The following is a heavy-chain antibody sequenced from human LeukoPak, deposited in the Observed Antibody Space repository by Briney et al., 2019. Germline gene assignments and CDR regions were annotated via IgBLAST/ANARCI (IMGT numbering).Heavy chain of an antibody. D-gene: IGHD3-22*01. J-gene: IGHJ3*02. CDR2: VYTSGST. CDR3: ASESSGYSPDAFDI. V-gene: IGHV4-4*07. CDR1: GGSISSHY. Sequence: SETLSLTCTVSGGSISSHYWSCIRQPAGKGLEWIGRVYTSGSTNYNPSLKSRVTMSVHTSKNQFSLKLSSVTAADTAVYYCASESSGYSPDAFDIWGQGTMVTVSS.